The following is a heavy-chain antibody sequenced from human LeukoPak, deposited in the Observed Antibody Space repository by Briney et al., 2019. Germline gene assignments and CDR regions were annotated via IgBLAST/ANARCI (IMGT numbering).Heavy chain of an antibody. D-gene: IGHD5-24*01. CDR3: ARAQSLRDGYNVVLMYFDY. Sequence: ASVKVSCKASGYTFTGYYMHWVRQAPGQGLEWMGWINPNSGGTNYAQKFQGWVTMTRDTSISTAYMELSRLRSDDTAVYYCARAQSLRDGYNVVLMYFDYWGQGTLVTVSS. CDR1: GYTFTGYY. J-gene: IGHJ4*02. V-gene: IGHV1-2*04. CDR2: INPNSGGT.